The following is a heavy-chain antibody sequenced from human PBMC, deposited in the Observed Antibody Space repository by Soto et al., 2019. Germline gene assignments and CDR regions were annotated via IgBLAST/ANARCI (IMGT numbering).Heavy chain of an antibody. Sequence: GGSLRLSCAASGFTFSSYAMSWVRQAPGKGLEWVSAISGSGGSTYYADSVKGRFTISRDNSKNTLYLQMNSLRAEDTAVYYCAKPEDCSGGSCYSHGGSRWAFDIWGQGTMVTVSS. D-gene: IGHD2-15*01. J-gene: IGHJ3*02. CDR1: GFTFSSYA. V-gene: IGHV3-23*01. CDR3: AKPEDCSGGSCYSHGGSRWAFDI. CDR2: ISGSGGST.